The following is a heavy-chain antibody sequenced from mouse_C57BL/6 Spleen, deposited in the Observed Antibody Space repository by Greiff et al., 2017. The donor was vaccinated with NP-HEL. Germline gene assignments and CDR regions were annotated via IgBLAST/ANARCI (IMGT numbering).Heavy chain of an antibody. J-gene: IGHJ4*01. V-gene: IGHV1-22*01. CDR2: INPNNGGT. D-gene: IGHD2-2*01. Sequence: EVKLQESGPELVKPGASVKMSCKASGYTFTDYNMHWVKQSHGKSLEWIGYINPNNGGTSYNQKFKGKATLTVNKSSSTAYMELRSLTSEDSAVYYCARWLPQDYAMDYWGQGTSVTVSS. CDR3: ARWLPQDYAMDY. CDR1: GYTFTDYN.